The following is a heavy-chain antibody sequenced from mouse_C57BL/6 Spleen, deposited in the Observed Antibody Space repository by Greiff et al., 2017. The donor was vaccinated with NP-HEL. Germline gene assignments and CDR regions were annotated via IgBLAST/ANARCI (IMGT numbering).Heavy chain of an antibody. CDR2: ISSGSSTL. J-gene: IGHJ2*01. Sequence: EVKVVESGGGLVKPGGSLKLSCAASGFTFSDSGMHWVRQAPEKGLEWVAYISSGSSTLYYADTVKGRFTISRDNAQNTLFLHMTSLRSEDTAMDYCARNRGGGYYVDYWGQGTTLTVSS. CDR1: GFTFSDSG. CDR3: ARNRGGGYYVDY. V-gene: IGHV5-17*01.